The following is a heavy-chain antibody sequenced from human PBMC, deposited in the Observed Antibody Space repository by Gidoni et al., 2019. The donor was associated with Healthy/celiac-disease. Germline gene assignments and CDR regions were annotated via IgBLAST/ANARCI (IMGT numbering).Heavy chain of an antibody. J-gene: IGHJ6*02. Sequence: QLQLQESGPGLVKPSATLSLTCTVSGGSISSSSYYWAWTPQPPGQGREWMVSIYYSGSTYYNPSLKSRVTISVDTSKNQFSLKLSSVTAADTAVYYCAREPQDYGDYRDLGVGGFSYGMDVWGQGTTVTVSS. CDR3: AREPQDYGDYRDLGVGGFSYGMDV. CDR2: IYYSGST. V-gene: IGHV4-39*07. D-gene: IGHD4-17*01. CDR1: GGSISSSSYY.